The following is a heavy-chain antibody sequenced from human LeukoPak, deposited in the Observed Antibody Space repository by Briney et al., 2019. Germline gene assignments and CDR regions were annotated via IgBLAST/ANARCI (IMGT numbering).Heavy chain of an antibody. CDR3: AGTDCSGGSCFRGGRYYYAMDV. V-gene: IGHV3-30*01. J-gene: IGHJ6*02. CDR1: GFTFSGYA. CDR2: VSYEGSHK. Sequence: GGSLRLSCLASGFTFSGYAMHWVRQAPGKGLEWVALVSYEGSHKYYADSMKGRFTISGDNSNNALYLQMLSLRVEDTAVYSCAGTDCSGGSCFRGGRYYYAMDVWGQGTTVAVSS. D-gene: IGHD2-15*01.